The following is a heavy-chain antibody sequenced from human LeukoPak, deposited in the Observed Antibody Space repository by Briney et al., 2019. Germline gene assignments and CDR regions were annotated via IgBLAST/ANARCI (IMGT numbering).Heavy chain of an antibody. J-gene: IGHJ3*02. CDR1: AYTFTIYY. CDR2: INPSGGST. Sequence: ASVTASFTASAYTFTIYYMHWVRQAPGQGLGWMGIINPSGGSTSYAHKFQGRVTMTRDMSTSTVYMELSRLRSEDTAVYYCATALRDLHDAFDIWGQGTMVTVSS. V-gene: IGHV1-46*01. CDR3: ATALRDLHDAFDI.